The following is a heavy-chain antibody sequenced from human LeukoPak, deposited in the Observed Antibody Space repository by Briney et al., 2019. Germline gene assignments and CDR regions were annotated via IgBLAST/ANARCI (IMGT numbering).Heavy chain of an antibody. V-gene: IGHV3-74*01. J-gene: IGHJ4*02. CDR2: INSDGSST. CDR1: GFTFSGYW. D-gene: IGHD1-26*01. CDR3: ARGPYGGGYYVGDF. Sequence: QPGGSLRLPCAASGFTFSGYWMHWVRQAPGKGLVWVSRINSDGSSTSYADSVKGRFTISRDDAKNTLYLQMNSLRAEDTAVYYCARGPYGGGYYVGDFWGQGSLLTVSS.